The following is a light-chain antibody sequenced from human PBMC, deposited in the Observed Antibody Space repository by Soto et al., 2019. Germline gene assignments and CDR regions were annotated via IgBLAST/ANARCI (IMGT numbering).Light chain of an antibody. Sequence: EIVMTQSPATLSVSPGERATLSCRASQSVSSNLAWYQQKPGQALRLLIYGPSTRATGIPARFSGSGSGTEFTLTISSLQSENFAVYYCQQYNNWPYTFGQGTKLEIK. J-gene: IGKJ2*01. CDR3: QQYNNWPYT. V-gene: IGKV3-15*01. CDR1: QSVSSN. CDR2: GPS.